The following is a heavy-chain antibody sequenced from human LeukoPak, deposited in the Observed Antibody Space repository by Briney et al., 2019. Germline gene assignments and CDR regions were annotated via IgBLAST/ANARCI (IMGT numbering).Heavy chain of an antibody. Sequence: ASVKVSCKASGGTFSSYAISWVRQAPGQGLEWMGWINPNSGGTNYAQKFQGRVTMTRDTSISTAYMELSRLRSDDTAVYYCARAERDYYDSSGYSFDYWGQGTLVTVSS. CDR1: GGTFSSYA. D-gene: IGHD3-22*01. CDR3: ARAERDYYDSSGYSFDY. CDR2: INPNSGGT. J-gene: IGHJ4*02. V-gene: IGHV1-2*02.